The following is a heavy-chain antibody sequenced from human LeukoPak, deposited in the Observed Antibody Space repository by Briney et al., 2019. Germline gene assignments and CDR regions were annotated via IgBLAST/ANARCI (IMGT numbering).Heavy chain of an antibody. D-gene: IGHD3-10*01. V-gene: IGHV1-69*01. Sequence: SVKVSCRASGGTFKNYAFSWVRQAPGQGLEWMGGIIPIVGSANYAQKFQGRVTITADESTRSAYMELSSLRSEDTAVYYCASIDTMVIKLYFYVMDVWGQGTTVTVSS. CDR2: IIPIVGSA. CDR1: GGTFKNYA. CDR3: ASIDTMVIKLYFYVMDV. J-gene: IGHJ6*02.